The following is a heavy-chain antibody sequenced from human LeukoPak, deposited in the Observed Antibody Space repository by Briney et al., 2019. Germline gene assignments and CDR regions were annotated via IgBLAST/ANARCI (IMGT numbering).Heavy chain of an antibody. CDR2: LYSDGNT. Sequence: GGSLRLPCAASGYTVITNDMTWVRQAPGKGLEWVSVLYSDGNTKYADSVQGRFTISRDNSKNTLYLEMNSLSPDDTAVYYCARGVEPLAANTLAYWGQGTLVTVSS. V-gene: IGHV3-53*01. J-gene: IGHJ4*02. CDR1: GYTVITND. CDR3: ARGVEPLAANTLAY. D-gene: IGHD1-14*01.